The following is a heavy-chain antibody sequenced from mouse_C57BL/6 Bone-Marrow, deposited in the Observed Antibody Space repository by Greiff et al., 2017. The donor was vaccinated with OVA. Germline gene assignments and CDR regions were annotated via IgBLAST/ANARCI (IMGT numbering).Heavy chain of an antibody. CDR1: GFNFKDVY. Sequence: EVLLQQSGAELVRPGASVKLSCTASGFNFKDVYMHWVKQRPEQGLEWIGWLDPEIVDTEYASNFQGTATITADTSSNTAYLQLSSLTSEDTAVYYSTTLYYYGSSWFAYWGQGTLVTVSA. D-gene: IGHD1-1*01. CDR3: TTLYYYGSSWFAY. V-gene: IGHV14-4*01. J-gene: IGHJ3*01. CDR2: LDPEIVDT.